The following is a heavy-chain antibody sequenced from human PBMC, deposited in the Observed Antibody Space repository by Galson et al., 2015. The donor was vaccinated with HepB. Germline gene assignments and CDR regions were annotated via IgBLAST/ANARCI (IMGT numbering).Heavy chain of an antibody. CDR3: AREAGDSSGYFESGWFDP. CDR1: GYTFTSYY. Sequence: SVKVSCKASGYTFTSYYMHWVRQAPGQGLEWMGIINPSGGSTSYAQKFQGRVTMTRDTSTSTVYMELSSLRSEDTAAYYCAREAGDSSGYFESGWFDPWGQGTLVTVSS. D-gene: IGHD3-22*01. CDR2: INPSGGST. J-gene: IGHJ5*02. V-gene: IGHV1-46*01.